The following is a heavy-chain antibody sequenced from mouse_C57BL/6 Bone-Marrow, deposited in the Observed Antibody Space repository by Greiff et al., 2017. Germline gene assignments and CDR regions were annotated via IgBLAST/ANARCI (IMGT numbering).Heavy chain of an antibody. CDR3: ARELLRAMDY. CDR1: GFTFSDYY. CDR2: INYDGSST. V-gene: IGHV5-16*01. J-gene: IGHJ4*01. D-gene: IGHD1-1*01. Sequence: EVMLVESEGGLVQPGSSMKLSCTASGFTFSDYYMAWVRQVPEKGLEWVANINYDGSSTYYLDSLKSRFIISRDNAKNILYLQMSSLKSEDTATYYCARELLRAMDYWGQGTSVTVSS.